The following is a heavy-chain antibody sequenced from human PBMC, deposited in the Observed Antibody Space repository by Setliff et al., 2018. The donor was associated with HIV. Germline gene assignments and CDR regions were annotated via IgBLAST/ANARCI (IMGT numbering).Heavy chain of an antibody. D-gene: IGHD4-17*01. CDR1: GGSISSHY. CDR2: IYHHGTT. J-gene: IGHJ6*02. V-gene: IGHV4-59*08. Sequence: SETLSLTCTVSGGSISSHYWSWIRQPPGKGLGWIGNIYHHGTTYYYPSLKGRVTISLDTSNNQFSLNLNSVTAADTAVYYCARGGPTVAFGLDVWGRGTTVTVS. CDR3: ARGGPTVAFGLDV.